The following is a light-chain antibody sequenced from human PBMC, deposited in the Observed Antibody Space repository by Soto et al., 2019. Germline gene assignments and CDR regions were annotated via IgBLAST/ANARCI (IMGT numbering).Light chain of an antibody. Sequence: QAVVTQPPSVSAAPGQRVTISCSGGSSNIGTNYVSWYQQLPGTAPKLLIYDNNKRPSGIPDRFSGSKSGTSATLGITGLQTGDEADYYCGTWDSSLNAGGHVVFGGGTKVTVL. CDR1: SSNIGTNY. V-gene: IGLV1-51*01. J-gene: IGLJ2*01. CDR3: GTWDSSLNAGGHVV. CDR2: DNN.